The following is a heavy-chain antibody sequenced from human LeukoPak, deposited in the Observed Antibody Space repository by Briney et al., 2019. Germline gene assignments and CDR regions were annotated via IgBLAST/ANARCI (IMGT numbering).Heavy chain of an antibody. CDR2: IYYSGST. V-gene: IGHV4-59*01. CDR3: ARGEYYSFWSGYYTEYFDC. CDR1: GRSISSYY. D-gene: IGHD3-3*01. Sequence: PSETLSLTCTVSGRSISSYYWSWIRQPPGKGLEWVGYIYYSGSTNYNPSPKSRVTISVDTSKNQFSLKLSSVTAADTAVYYCARGEYYSFWSGYYTEYFDCWGQGTLVTVSS. J-gene: IGHJ4*02.